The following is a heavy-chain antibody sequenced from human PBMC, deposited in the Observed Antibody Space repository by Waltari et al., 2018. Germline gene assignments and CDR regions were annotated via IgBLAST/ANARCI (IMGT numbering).Heavy chain of an antibody. V-gene: IGHV3-21*01. D-gene: IGHD6-19*01. CDR2: ISSSSSYI. Sequence: EVQLVESGGGLVKPGGSLRLSCAASGFTFSSYSMNWVRQAQGKGLEWVSSISSSSSYIYYADSVKGRFTISRDNAKNSLYLQMNSLRAEDTAVYYCARDETGYSSGWQVSYGMDVWGQGTTVTVSS. J-gene: IGHJ6*02. CDR3: ARDETGYSSGWQVSYGMDV. CDR1: GFTFSSYS.